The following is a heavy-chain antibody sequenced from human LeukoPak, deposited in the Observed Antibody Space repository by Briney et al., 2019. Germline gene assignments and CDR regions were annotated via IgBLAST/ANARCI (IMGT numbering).Heavy chain of an antibody. J-gene: IGHJ5*02. Sequence: PSETLSLTCTVSGGSISSSSYYWGWLRQPPGKGLEWIGSVHHTGSTYYNPSLRSRVSISVDKSTNHISLEVTSVTAADTAVYYCARDWGFGDSEDWFDPWGQGTLVTVSS. CDR2: VHHTGST. CDR3: ARDWGFGDSEDWFDP. CDR1: GGSISSSSYY. V-gene: IGHV4-39*07. D-gene: IGHD3-10*01.